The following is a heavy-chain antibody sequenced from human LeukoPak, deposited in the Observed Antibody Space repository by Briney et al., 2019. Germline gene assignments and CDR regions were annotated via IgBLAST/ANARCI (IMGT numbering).Heavy chain of an antibody. J-gene: IGHJ5*02. D-gene: IGHD1-26*01. CDR1: GYTFTSYA. CDR3: ARLQRATGGFDP. CDR2: INAGNGNT. Sequence: ASVKVSCKASGYTFTSYAMHWVRQAPGQRLEWMGWINAGNGNTKYSQKFQGRVTITRDTSASTAYMELSSLRSEDTAVYYCARLQRATGGFDPWGQGTLVTVSS. V-gene: IGHV1-3*01.